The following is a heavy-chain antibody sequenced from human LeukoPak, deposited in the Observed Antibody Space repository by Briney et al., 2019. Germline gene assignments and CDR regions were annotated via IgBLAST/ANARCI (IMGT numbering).Heavy chain of an antibody. CDR1: GFTVSSNY. D-gene: IGHD3-22*01. CDR2: IYSGGST. Sequence: GGSLRLSCAASGFTVSSNYMSRVRQAPGKGLEWVSVIYSGGSTYYADSVKGRFTISRDNSKNTLYLQMNSLRAEDTAVYYCARTDYYDSSGLNYWGQGTLVTVSS. CDR3: ARTDYYDSSGLNY. V-gene: IGHV3-66*02. J-gene: IGHJ4*02.